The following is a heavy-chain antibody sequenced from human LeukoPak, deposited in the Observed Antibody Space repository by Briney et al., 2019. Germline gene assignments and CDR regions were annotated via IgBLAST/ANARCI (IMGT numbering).Heavy chain of an antibody. D-gene: IGHD6-13*01. J-gene: IGHJ4*02. CDR3: ARAKQQLGPYFDY. CDR1: GDSISSDDYY. V-gene: IGHV4-61*02. CDR2: FSASGNS. Sequence: SETLSLTCTVSGDSISSDDYYWSWIRQPAGKGLEWIGRFSASGNSNYNPSLKSRVTISVDTSKNQFSLKLSSVTAADTAVYYCARAKQQLGPYFDYWGQGTLVTVSS.